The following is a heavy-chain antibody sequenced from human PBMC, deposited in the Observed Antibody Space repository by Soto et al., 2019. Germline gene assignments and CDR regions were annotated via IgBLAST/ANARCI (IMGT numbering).Heavy chain of an antibody. J-gene: IGHJ3*02. V-gene: IGHV4-31*03. Sequence: SETLSLTCTVSGGSISSGGYYWSWIRQHPGKGLEWIGYIYYSGSTYYNPSLKSRVTISVDTSKKQFSLRLSSVTAADTAVYYCARDGYSRYAFDIWGQGTMVTVSS. CDR2: IYYSGST. CDR3: ARDGYSRYAFDI. D-gene: IGHD4-4*01. CDR1: GGSISSGGYY.